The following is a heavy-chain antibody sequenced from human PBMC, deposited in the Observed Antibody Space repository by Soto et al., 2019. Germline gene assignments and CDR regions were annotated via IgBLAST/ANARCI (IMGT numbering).Heavy chain of an antibody. J-gene: IGHJ4*02. V-gene: IGHV3-64*01. CDR2: ISSNGGST. CDR3: ARTKDIVVHAIDY. Sequence: GGSLRLSCAASGFTFSSYAMHWVRQAPGKGLEYVSAISSNGGSTYYANSVKGRFTISRDNSKNTLYLQMGSLRAEDMAVYYCARTKDIVVHAIDYWGQGTLVTVSS. D-gene: IGHD2-15*01. CDR1: GFTFSSYA.